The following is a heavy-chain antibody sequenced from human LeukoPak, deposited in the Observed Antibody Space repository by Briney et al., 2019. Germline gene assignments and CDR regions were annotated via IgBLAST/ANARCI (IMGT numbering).Heavy chain of an antibody. CDR2: VADDEKTI. J-gene: IGHJ4*02. Sequence: PGGSLRLSCVASGFTFTGHSMHWVRQAPGKGLEWVAVVADDEKTIFYADSLKGRFTVSRDNSKNTVYLQMNSLRDEDTAVYYCASMGSWPNTAKFNRPLNLKPFDYWGQATLVTVSS. CDR3: ASMGSWPNTAKFNRPLNLKPFDY. CDR1: GFTFTGHS. D-gene: IGHD6-13*01. V-gene: IGHV3-30*04.